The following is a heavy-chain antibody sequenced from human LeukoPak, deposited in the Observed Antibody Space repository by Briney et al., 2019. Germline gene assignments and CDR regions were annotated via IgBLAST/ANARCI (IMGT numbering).Heavy chain of an antibody. Sequence: SETLSLTCTVSGGSISSYYWSWIRQPPGKGLEWIGSIYYSGSTYYNPSLKSRVTISVDTSKNQFSLNLSSVTAADTAVYYCATLIIRPLGPPKYYMDVWGKGTTVTVSS. CDR3: ATLIIRPLGPPKYYMDV. J-gene: IGHJ6*03. D-gene: IGHD3-10*01. CDR2: IYYSGST. CDR1: GGSISSYY. V-gene: IGHV4-59*05.